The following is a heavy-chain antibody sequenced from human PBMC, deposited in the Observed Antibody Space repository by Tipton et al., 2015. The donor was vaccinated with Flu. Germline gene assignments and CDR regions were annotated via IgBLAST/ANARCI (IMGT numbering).Heavy chain of an antibody. J-gene: IGHJ4*02. CDR1: GFTFDDYA. V-gene: IGHV3-9*01. CDR2: ISWNSGSI. CDR3: AKDMQEAVATPIFDY. Sequence: SLRLSCAASGFTFDDYAMHWVRQAPGKGLEWVSGISWNSGSIGYADSVKGRFTISRDNAKNSLYLQMNSLRAEDTALYYCAKDMQEAVATPIFDYWGQGTLVTVSS. D-gene: IGHD6-19*01.